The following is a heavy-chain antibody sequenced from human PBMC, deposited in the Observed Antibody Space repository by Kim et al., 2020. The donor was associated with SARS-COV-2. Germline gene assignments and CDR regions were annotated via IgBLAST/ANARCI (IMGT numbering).Heavy chain of an antibody. J-gene: IGHJ4*02. V-gene: IGHV3-30*18. CDR1: GFTFSSYG. CDR3: AKRSSAFDY. Sequence: GGSLRLSCAASGFTFSSYGMHWVRQAPGKGLEWVAVISYDGSNKYYADSVKGRFTISRDNSKNTLYLQMNSLRAEDTAVYYCAKRSSAFDYWGQGTLVTVSS. CDR2: ISYDGSNK.